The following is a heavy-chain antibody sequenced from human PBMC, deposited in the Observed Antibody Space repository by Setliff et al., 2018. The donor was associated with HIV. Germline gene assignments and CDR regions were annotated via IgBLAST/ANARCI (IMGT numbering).Heavy chain of an antibody. CDR1: GGSISGFY. CDR2: IYDSGST. CDR3: ARRGPYGSGSYGRYYDYYYMDV. Sequence: NPSETLSLTCTVSGGSISGFYWNWIRQSAGKGLQWIGRIYDSGSTNYNPSLKSRVTMSVDTSNNQFSLKLTSVTAADTAVYYCARRGPYGSGSYGRYYDYYYMDVWGKGTTVTVSS. J-gene: IGHJ6*03. V-gene: IGHV4-4*07. D-gene: IGHD3-10*01.